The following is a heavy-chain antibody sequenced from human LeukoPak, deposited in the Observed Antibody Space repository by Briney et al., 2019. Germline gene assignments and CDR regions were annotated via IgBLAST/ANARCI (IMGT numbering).Heavy chain of an antibody. CDR1: GGSISSYY. D-gene: IGHD6-13*01. CDR3: ARRDVYSSSWDYFDY. CDR2: IYYSGST. Sequence: SETLSLTCTVSGGSISSYYWSWIRQPPGKGLEWIGYIYYSGSTNYTPSLESRVTISVDTSKNQFSLKLSSVTAADTAVYYCARRDVYSSSWDYFDYWGQGTLVTVSS. J-gene: IGHJ4*02. V-gene: IGHV4-59*08.